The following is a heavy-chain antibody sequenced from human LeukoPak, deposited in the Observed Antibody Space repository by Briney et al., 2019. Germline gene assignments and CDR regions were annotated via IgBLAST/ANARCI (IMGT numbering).Heavy chain of an antibody. V-gene: IGHV3-48*01. J-gene: IGHJ4*02. Sequence: PGGSLRLSCVVSGFTFSTYSMDWVHQAPGKGLEWVSYISGRSSIIYYANSVKGRFTISRDNAKNSLYLQLNSLRAEDTAVYYCARADSAYYYAQDYWGQGTLVTVSS. D-gene: IGHD3-22*01. CDR1: GFTFSTYS. CDR3: ARADSAYYYAQDY. CDR2: ISGRSSII.